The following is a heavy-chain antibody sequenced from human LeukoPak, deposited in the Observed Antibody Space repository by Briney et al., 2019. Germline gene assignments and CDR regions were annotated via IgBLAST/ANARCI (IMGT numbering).Heavy chain of an antibody. CDR2: IYSGGST. CDR1: GFTVSSNY. CDR3: ARESPSRVSFDY. Sequence: GGSLRLSCAASGFTVSSNYMSLVRQAPGKGLEWVSVIYSGGSTYYADSVKGRFTISRDNSKNTLYLQMNSLRAEDTAVYYCARESPSRVSFDYWGQGTLVTVSS. V-gene: IGHV3-66*01. J-gene: IGHJ4*02. D-gene: IGHD2-8*01.